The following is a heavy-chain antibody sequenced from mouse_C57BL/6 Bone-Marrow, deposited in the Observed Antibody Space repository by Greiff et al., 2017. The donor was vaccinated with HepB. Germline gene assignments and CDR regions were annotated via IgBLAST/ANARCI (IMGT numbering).Heavy chain of an antibody. V-gene: IGHV1-18*01. D-gene: IGHD2-3*01. CDR3: ARDGYTGFAY. Sequence: EVQLQQSGPELVKPGASVKIPCKPSGYTFTDYNMDWVKQSHGKSLEWIGDINPNNGGTIYNQKFKGKATLTVDKSSSTAYMELRSLTSEDTAVYYCARDGYTGFAYWGQGTLVTVSA. J-gene: IGHJ3*01. CDR2: INPNNGGT. CDR1: GYTFTDYN.